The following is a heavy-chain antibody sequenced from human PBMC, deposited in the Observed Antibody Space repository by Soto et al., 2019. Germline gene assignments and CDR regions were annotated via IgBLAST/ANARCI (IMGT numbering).Heavy chain of an antibody. Sequence: QGLEWMGWMNPNSGNTGYAQKFQGRVTMTRNTSISTAYMELSSLRSEDTAVYYCATSPPGIAAAGRTRTPQNHGIDVWAQGTTVT. V-gene: IGHV1-8*01. CDR2: MNPNSGNT. CDR3: ATSPPGIAAAGRTRTPQNHGIDV. D-gene: IGHD6-13*01. J-gene: IGHJ6*02.